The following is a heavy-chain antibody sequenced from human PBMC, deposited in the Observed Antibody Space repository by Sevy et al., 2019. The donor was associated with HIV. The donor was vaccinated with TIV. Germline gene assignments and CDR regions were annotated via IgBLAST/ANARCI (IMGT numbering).Heavy chain of an antibody. J-gene: IGHJ4*02. Sequence: GGSLRLSCAASGFTFSSYWMHWVRQAPGKGLVWVSRINSDGISTSYAYSVKGRFTISRDNAKNTLYLQMNSLRAEDTAVYYCASAKGDYYYGSGSLHADYWGQGTLVTVSS. CDR3: ASAKGDYYYGSGSLHADY. CDR2: INSDGIST. D-gene: IGHD3-10*01. CDR1: GFTFSSYW. V-gene: IGHV3-74*01.